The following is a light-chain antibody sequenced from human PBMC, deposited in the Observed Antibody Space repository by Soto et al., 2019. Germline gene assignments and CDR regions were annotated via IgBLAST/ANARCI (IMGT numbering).Light chain of an antibody. CDR3: QQYVSSPRT. CDR1: QGVGSRY. CDR2: GAS. V-gene: IGKV3-20*01. J-gene: IGKJ1*01. Sequence: EIVLTQSPGTLSLSPGERATLSCRASQGVGSRYLAWYQQKPGQAPRLLIYGASNRATGIPDKFSGSGSGTDFTLTINSLEPEDFAVYYCQQYVSSPRTFGQGTKVDIK.